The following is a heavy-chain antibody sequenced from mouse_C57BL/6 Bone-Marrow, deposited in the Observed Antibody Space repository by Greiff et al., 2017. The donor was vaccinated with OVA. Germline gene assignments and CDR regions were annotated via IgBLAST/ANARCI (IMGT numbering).Heavy chain of an antibody. CDR3: TVGLRRRFAY. CDR1: GFNIKDDY. J-gene: IGHJ3*01. Sequence: EVQLQQSGAELVRPGASVKLSCTASGFNIKDDYMHWVKQRPEQGLEWIGWIDPENGDTEYASKFQGKATITADTSSNTAYLQLSSLTSEDTAVYYCTVGLRRRFAYWGQGTLVTVSA. CDR2: IDPENGDT. V-gene: IGHV14-4*01. D-gene: IGHD2-4*01.